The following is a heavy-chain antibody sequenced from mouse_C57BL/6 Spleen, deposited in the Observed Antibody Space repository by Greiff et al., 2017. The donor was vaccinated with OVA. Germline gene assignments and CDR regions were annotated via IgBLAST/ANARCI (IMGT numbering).Heavy chain of an antibody. CDR1: GFNIKDDY. V-gene: IGHV14-4*01. J-gene: IGHJ3*01. CDR3: TTSLKFAY. CDR2: IDPENGDT. Sequence: EVKLQESGAELVRPGASVKLSCTASGFNIKDDYMHWVKQRPEQGLEWIGWIDPENGDTEYASKFQGKATITADTSSNTAYLQLSSLTSEDTAVYYCTTSLKFAYWGQGTLVTVSA.